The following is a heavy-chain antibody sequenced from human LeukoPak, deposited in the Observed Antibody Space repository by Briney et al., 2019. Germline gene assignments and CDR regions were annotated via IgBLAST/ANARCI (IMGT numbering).Heavy chain of an antibody. CDR3: ARRFGELVDY. D-gene: IGHD3-10*01. CDR2: IWYDGSNK. CDR1: GFTFSSYG. Sequence: GGSLRLSCAASGFTFSSYGTHWVRQAPGKGLEWVAVIWYDGSNKYYGDSVKGRFTISRDNSKNTLHLQMNSLRAEDTAVYYCARRFGELVDYWGQGTLVTVSS. V-gene: IGHV3-33*01. J-gene: IGHJ4*02.